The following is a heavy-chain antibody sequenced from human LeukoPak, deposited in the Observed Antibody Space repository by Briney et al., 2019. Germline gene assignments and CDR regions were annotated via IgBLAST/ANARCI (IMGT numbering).Heavy chain of an antibody. CDR3: ASSVTYVWGSYRAYDY. V-gene: IGHV4-59*01. D-gene: IGHD3-16*02. J-gene: IGHJ4*02. CDR2: IYPSGST. Sequence: SETLSLTCTVSGGSISSYYWSWIRQPPGKELEWIGYIYPSGSTNYNPSLKSRVTISVDTSKNQFSLKLSSVTAADTAVYYCASSVTYVWGSYRAYDYWGQGTLVTVSS. CDR1: GGSISSYY.